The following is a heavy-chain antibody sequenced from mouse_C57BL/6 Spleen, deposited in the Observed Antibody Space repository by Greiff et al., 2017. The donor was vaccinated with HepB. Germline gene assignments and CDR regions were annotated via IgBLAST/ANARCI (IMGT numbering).Heavy chain of an antibody. Sequence: VQLQQPGAELVKPGASVKLSCKASGYTFTSYWMQWVKQRPGQGLEWIGEIDPSDSYTNYNQKFKGKATLTVDTSSSTAYMQLSSLTSEDSAVYYCARSGGRSRYFDYWGQGTTLTVSS. D-gene: IGHD1-1*01. J-gene: IGHJ2*01. CDR2: IDPSDSYT. CDR3: ARSGGRSRYFDY. CDR1: GYTFTSYW. V-gene: IGHV1-50*01.